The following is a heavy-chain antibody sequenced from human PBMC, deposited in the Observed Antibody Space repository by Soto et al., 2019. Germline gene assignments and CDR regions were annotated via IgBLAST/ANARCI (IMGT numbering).Heavy chain of an antibody. D-gene: IGHD3-3*01. CDR1: GFTFSDYY. V-gene: IGHV3-11*06. CDR3: ARDRPVNYDFWSGYDAFDI. Sequence: PGGSLRLSCAASGFTFSDYYMSWIRQAPGKGLEWVSYISSSSSYTNYADSVKGRFTISRDNAKNSLYLQMNSLRAEDTAVYYCARDRPVNYDFWSGYDAFDIWGQGTMVTVSS. CDR2: ISSSSSYT. J-gene: IGHJ3*02.